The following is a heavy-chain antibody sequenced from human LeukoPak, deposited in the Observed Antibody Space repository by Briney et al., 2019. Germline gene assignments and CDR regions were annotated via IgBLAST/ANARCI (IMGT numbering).Heavy chain of an antibody. Sequence: GGSLRLSCAASGFTFYTYSMNWVRQAPGKGLEWVAYITSSSSAVYYADSVKGRFTTSRDNAKNSVDLQMNSLRVDDTAVYYCARADADYWGQGTLVTVSA. CDR3: ARADADY. CDR1: GFTFYTYS. V-gene: IGHV3-48*04. J-gene: IGHJ4*02. CDR2: ITSSSSAV.